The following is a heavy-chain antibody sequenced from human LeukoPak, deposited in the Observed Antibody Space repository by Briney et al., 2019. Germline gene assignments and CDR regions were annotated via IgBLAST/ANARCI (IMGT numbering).Heavy chain of an antibody. CDR3: ARVREGAAFGSTWFDP. CDR2: IYYSGST. D-gene: IGHD1-26*01. V-gene: IGHV4-59*01. CDR1: GGSISSYY. J-gene: IGHJ5*02. Sequence: SETLSLTCTVSGGSISSYYWSWIRQPPGKGLEWIGYIYYSGSTNYNPSLKSRVTISVDTSKNQFSLKLSSVTAADTAVYCCARVREGAAFGSTWFDPWGQGTLVTVSS.